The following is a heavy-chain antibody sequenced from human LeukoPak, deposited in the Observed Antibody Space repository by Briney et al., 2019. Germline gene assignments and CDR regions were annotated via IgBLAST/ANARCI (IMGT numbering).Heavy chain of an antibody. CDR3: ARVFGIAAAGTIMALGY. Sequence: GRSLRLSCAASGFTFSSYAMHWVRQAPGKGLEWVAVISYDGSNKYYADSVKGRFTISRDNSKNTLYLQMNSLRAEDTAVYYCARVFGIAAAGTIMALGYWGQGTLVTVSS. CDR2: ISYDGSNK. J-gene: IGHJ4*02. CDR1: GFTFSSYA. V-gene: IGHV3-30*04. D-gene: IGHD6-13*01.